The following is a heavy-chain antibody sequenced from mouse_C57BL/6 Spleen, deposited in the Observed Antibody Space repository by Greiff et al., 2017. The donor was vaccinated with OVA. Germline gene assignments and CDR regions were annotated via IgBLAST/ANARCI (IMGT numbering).Heavy chain of an antibody. J-gene: IGHJ4*01. D-gene: IGHD2-3*01. V-gene: IGHV3-6*01. Sequence: EVQRVESGPGLVKPSPSLSLTCSVTGYSITSGYYWNWIRQFPGNKLEWMGYISYDGSTNYNPALKNRISITRDTSKNQFFLKLNSVTTEDTATYYCARAGDGYDYWGQGTSVTVSS. CDR1: GYSITSGYY. CDR3: ARAGDGYDY. CDR2: ISYDGST.